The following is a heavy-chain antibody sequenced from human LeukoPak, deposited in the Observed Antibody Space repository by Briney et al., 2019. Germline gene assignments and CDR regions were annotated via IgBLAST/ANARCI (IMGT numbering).Heavy chain of an antibody. CDR2: LSADGCKT. D-gene: IGHD2-21*01. V-gene: IGHV3-30-3*01. J-gene: IGHJ4*02. CDR3: TREIAD. Sequence: QPGGSLRLSCAASGFTFSTYWMHWVRQAPGKGLEWVPLLSADGCKTYYADSVKGRFTISRDSSKNTLFVQMNSLTTDDTGVYYCTREIADWGQGTLVTVSS. CDR1: GFTFSTYW.